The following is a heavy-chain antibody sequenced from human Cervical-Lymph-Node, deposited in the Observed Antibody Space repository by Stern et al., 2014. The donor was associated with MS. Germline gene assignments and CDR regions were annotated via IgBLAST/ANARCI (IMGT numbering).Heavy chain of an antibody. CDR3: ARGPPRYQGDYYGMDV. V-gene: IGHV1-3*01. D-gene: IGHD2-2*01. Sequence: VQLVESGAEVKKPGASVKVSCKASGYTFTSYAMHWVRQAPGQRLEWMGWINAGNGNTKYSQKFQGRVTITRDTSASTAYIELSSLRSEDTAVYYCARGPPRYQGDYYGMDVWGQGTTVTVSS. CDR2: INAGNGNT. J-gene: IGHJ6*02. CDR1: GYTFTSYA.